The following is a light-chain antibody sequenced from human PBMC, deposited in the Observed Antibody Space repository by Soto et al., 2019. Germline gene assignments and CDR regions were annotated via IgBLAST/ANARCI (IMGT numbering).Light chain of an antibody. J-gene: IGLJ1*01. CDR1: SSDVGSYNL. CDR3: CSYAGSSTFVYV. Sequence: QSVLTQPASVSGSPGQSITISCPGTSSDVGSYNLVSWYQQHPGKAPKLMIYEVSKRPSGVSNRFSGSKSGNTAALTNSGLQAEDEADYYCCSYAGSSTFVYVFGTGTKVTVL. V-gene: IGLV2-23*02. CDR2: EVS.